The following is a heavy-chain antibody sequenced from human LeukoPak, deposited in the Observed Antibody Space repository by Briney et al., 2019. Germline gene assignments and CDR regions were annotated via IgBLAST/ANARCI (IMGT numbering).Heavy chain of an antibody. Sequence: SETLSLTCTVSGGSISSGGYYWSWIRQHPGKGLEWIGYIYYSGSTYYNPSLKSRVTISVDTSKNQFSLKLSSVTAADTAVYYCARLLWFGELIFLDYWGQGTLVTVSS. CDR2: IYYSGST. CDR3: ARLLWFGELIFLDY. CDR1: GGSISSGGYY. D-gene: IGHD3-10*01. J-gene: IGHJ4*02. V-gene: IGHV4-31*03.